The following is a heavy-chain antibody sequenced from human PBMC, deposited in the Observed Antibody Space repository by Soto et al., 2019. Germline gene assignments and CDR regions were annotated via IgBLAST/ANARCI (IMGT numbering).Heavy chain of an antibody. D-gene: IGHD2-21*01. J-gene: IGHJ4*02. V-gene: IGHV4-39*01. CDR3: ATYCGGTGRFDH. CDR2: SGTT. Sequence: SSETLSLTCIVSGDSISTNNYYWTWIRQAPGKGLEWIGSGTTYYNPSLRSRVTISVDASTNQFSLRLTSVTAADTAVYYCATYCGGTGRFDHCGQGSLVTVSS. CDR1: GDSISTNNYY.